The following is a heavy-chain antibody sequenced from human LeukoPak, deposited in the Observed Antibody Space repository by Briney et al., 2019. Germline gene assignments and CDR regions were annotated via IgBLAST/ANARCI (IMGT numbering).Heavy chain of an antibody. CDR2: ISGYNGNT. V-gene: IGHV1-18*01. CDR3: ARVNFYGSGSYLDYYHYYGMDV. CDR1: GYTFTSYD. J-gene: IGHJ6*02. Sequence: GASVKVSCKASGYTFTSYDINWVRQATGQGLEWMGWISGYNGNTNYGQKLQGRVTMTTDTSTSTAYMELRSLRSDDTAVYYCARVNFYGSGSYLDYYHYYGMDVWGQGTTVTVSS. D-gene: IGHD3-10*01.